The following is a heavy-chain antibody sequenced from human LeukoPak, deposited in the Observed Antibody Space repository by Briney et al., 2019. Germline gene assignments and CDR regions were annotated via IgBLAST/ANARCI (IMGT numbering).Heavy chain of an antibody. CDR1: GGSISSYY. V-gene: IGHV4-59*12. D-gene: IGHD3-10*01. Sequence: SETLSLTCTVSGGSISSYYWSWIRQPPGKGLEWIGYIYYSGSTNYNPSLKSRVTMSVDTSKNQFSLKLSSVTAADTAVYYCARDTRITMVRGAQGGFDYWGQGTLVTVSS. CDR3: ARDTRITMVRGAQGGFDY. J-gene: IGHJ4*02. CDR2: IYYSGST.